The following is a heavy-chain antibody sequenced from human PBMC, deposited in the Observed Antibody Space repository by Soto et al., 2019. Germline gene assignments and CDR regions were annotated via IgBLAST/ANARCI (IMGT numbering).Heavy chain of an antibody. J-gene: IGHJ6*02. CDR3: ASGNITMIGTGWGMDV. Sequence: QVQLVQSGAEVKKPGASVKVSCKASGYTFTSYYMHWVRQAPGQGLEWMGIINPSGGSTSYAQKFKGRVTMTRDTSTSTVYMELSSLRSEDTAVYYCASGNITMIGTGWGMDVWGQGTTVTVSS. V-gene: IGHV1-46*01. CDR1: GYTFTSYY. D-gene: IGHD3-22*01. CDR2: INPSGGST.